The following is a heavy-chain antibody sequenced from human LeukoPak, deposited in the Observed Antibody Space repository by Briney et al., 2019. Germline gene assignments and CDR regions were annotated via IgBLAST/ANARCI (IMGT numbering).Heavy chain of an antibody. V-gene: IGHV4-59*08. CDR3: ARQIARYFDY. J-gene: IGHJ4*02. CDR2: IYYSGST. Sequence: SETLSLTCTVSGGSISSYYWRWIRQPPGKGLEWIGYIYYSGSTNYNPSLKSRVTISVDTSKNQFSLKLSSVTAADTAVYYCARQIARYFDYWGQGTLVTVSS. CDR1: GGSISSYY. D-gene: IGHD6-13*01.